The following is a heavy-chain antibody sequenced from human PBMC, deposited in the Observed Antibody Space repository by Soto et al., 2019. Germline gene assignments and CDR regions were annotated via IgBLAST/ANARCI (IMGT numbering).Heavy chain of an antibody. Sequence: GGSLRLSCAASGFTFSGYGMHWVRQGPGKGLEWVALMSYDGSNAYYVDSVKGRFTISRDNSKNTLFLQMNSLRAEDAAVYYCARDLWDITSSGLDYWGQGTLVTVSS. J-gene: IGHJ4*02. CDR2: MSYDGSNA. CDR1: GFTFSGYG. CDR3: ARDLWDITSSGLDY. D-gene: IGHD2-15*01. V-gene: IGHV3-33*05.